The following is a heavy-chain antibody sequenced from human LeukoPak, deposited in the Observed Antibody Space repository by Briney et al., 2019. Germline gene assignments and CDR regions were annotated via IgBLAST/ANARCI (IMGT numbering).Heavy chain of an antibody. CDR3: AKDLRVVAGSNTTDY. Sequence: GGSLRLSCAASGFTFSNYAMTWVRQAPGKGLEWVSAISGSGGSTYYADSVKGRFTISRDNSKNTLYLQMNSLRAEDTAVYYCAKDLRVVAGSNTTDYWGQGTLVTVSS. D-gene: IGHD6-19*01. CDR1: GFTFSNYA. V-gene: IGHV3-23*01. J-gene: IGHJ4*02. CDR2: ISGSGGST.